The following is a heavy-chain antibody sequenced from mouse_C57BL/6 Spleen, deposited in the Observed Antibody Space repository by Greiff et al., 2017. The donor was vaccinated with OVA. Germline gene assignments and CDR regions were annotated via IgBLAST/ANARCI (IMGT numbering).Heavy chain of an antibody. D-gene: IGHD1-1*01. V-gene: IGHV1-19*01. CDR2: INPYNGGT. CDR1: GYTFTDYY. Sequence: EVQVVESGPVLVKPGASVKMSCKASGYTFTDYYMNWVKQSHGKSLEWIGVINPYNGGTSYNQKFKGKATLTVDKSSRTAYMELNSLTSDDSAVYYCARHGSSYGYFDVWGTGTTVTVSS. J-gene: IGHJ1*03. CDR3: ARHGSSYGYFDV.